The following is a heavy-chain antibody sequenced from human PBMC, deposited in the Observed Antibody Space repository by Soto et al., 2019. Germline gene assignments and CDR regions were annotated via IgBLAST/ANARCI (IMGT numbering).Heavy chain of an antibody. CDR2: ISPHNRNT. CDR1: GYTFGHFY. J-gene: IGHJ4*02. Sequence: QVQLVQSGAEVKKPGDSVKVSCKASGYTFGHFYITWVRQAPGQGLEWMGAISPHNRNTNDAEKFRGSVTLTTDTSTTTAYMALRSLRSDDRAVYYCVRDEGGYDILTGYYTANLFDQWGQGALVTVSS. CDR3: VRDEGGYDILTGYYTANLFDQ. V-gene: IGHV1-18*01. D-gene: IGHD3-9*01.